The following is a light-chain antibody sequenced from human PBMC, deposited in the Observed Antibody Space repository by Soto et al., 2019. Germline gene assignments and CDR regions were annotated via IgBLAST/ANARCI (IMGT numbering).Light chain of an antibody. CDR1: QSISSW. V-gene: IGKV1-5*01. CDR2: GAS. J-gene: IGKJ1*01. Sequence: DIQMTQSPSTLSASVGDRVTITCRASQSISSWLAWYQQKPGKAPKLLIYGASSLESGVPSRFSGSGSGTEFTLTSSSLQPDDFATYYCQQYNSYWTFGQGTKVEIK. CDR3: QQYNSYWT.